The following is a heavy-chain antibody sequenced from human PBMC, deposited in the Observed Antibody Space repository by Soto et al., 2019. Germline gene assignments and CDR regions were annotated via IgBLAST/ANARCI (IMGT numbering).Heavy chain of an antibody. D-gene: IGHD3-22*01. CDR3: ARSSGYYSLEY. CDR2: INAGNGNT. J-gene: IGHJ4*02. V-gene: IGHV1-3*01. CDR1: GYTFTNYA. Sequence: QVKLVQSGAEVKKPGASVKVSCEASGYTFTNYAMHWVRQAPGQRLEWMGWINAGNGNTKYSQQFQGRVTITRDTAASTAYMELSSLRSEDTAVYYCARSSGYYSLEYWGQGTLVTVSS.